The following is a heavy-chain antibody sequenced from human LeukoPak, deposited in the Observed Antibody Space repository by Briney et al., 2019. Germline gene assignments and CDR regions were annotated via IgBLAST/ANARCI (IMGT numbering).Heavy chain of an antibody. V-gene: IGHV3-23*01. CDR2: ISGSGGST. Sequence: GGSLRLSCEASGFTFSSYAMSWVRQAPGPGLEWVSAISGSGGSTFYADSVKGRFTISRDNSKSTLYLQMNSLRAEDTAVYFCAREPCTSTSCYVDYWGQGTLVTVSS. CDR1: GFTFSSYA. J-gene: IGHJ4*02. CDR3: AREPCTSTSCYVDY. D-gene: IGHD2-2*01.